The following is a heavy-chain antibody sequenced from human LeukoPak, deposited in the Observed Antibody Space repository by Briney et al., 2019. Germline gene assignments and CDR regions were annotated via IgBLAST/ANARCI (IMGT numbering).Heavy chain of an antibody. CDR1: GGSISSYY. CDR2: INYSGST. CDR3: ARELQSITGAASGWYDL. D-gene: IGHD6-25*01. Sequence: SETLSLTWTVSGGSISSYYWSWVRQPPGKGLGWIGYINYSGSTTYNHTLKSRVTISVDTSKNQVSMMLRSVTAEDTAVYFCARELQSITGAASGWYDLWGLGTLVTISS. J-gene: IGHJ5*02. V-gene: IGHV4-59*01.